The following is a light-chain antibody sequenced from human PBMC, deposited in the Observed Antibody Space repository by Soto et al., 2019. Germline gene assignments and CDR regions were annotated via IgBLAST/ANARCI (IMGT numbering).Light chain of an antibody. Sequence: EIVLTQSPGTLSLSPGERATLSCRASQSVSSSYLAWYQQKPGQAPRLLIYGASSRATGIPDRFSGSESGTDFTLTISRLEPEDFAVYYCQQDGSSPQAFGQGTKVEIK. CDR2: GAS. V-gene: IGKV3-20*01. CDR3: QQDGSSPQA. CDR1: QSVSSSY. J-gene: IGKJ1*01.